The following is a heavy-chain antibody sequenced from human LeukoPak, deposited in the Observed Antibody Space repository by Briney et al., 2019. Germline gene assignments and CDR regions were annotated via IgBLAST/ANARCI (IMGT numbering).Heavy chain of an antibody. Sequence: SETLSLTCTVSGGSISSYYWSWIRQPPGKGLGWIGYIYYSGSTNYNPSLKSRVTISVDTSKNQFSLKLSSVTAADTAVYYCAREPQAGYGSAFDIWGQGTMVTVSS. D-gene: IGHD4-17*01. CDR2: IYYSGST. CDR3: AREPQAGYGSAFDI. CDR1: GGSISSYY. V-gene: IGHV4-59*01. J-gene: IGHJ3*02.